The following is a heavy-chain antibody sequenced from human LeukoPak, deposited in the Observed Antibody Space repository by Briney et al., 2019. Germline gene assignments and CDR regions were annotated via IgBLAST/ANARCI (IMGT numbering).Heavy chain of an antibody. J-gene: IGHJ5*02. CDR2: ISSSSSYI. V-gene: IGHV3-21*01. D-gene: IGHD6-19*01. Sequence: PGGSLRLSCAASGFTFSSYSMNWVRPAPGKGLEWVSSISSSSSYIYYADSVKGRFTISRDNAKNSLYLQMNSLRAEDTAVYYCASNIGYSSGWYLGWFDPWGQGTLVTVSS. CDR3: ASNIGYSSGWYLGWFDP. CDR1: GFTFSSYS.